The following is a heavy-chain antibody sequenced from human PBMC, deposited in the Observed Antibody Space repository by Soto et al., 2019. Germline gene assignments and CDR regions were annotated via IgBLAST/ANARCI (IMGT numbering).Heavy chain of an antibody. V-gene: IGHV6-1*01. J-gene: IGHJ3*02. CDR1: GDSVSSNSAA. CDR3: ARESPPTYYYGSGSYYKNAFDI. Sequence: PSQTLSLTCAISGDSVSSNSAAWNWIRQSPSRGLEWLGRTYYRSKWYNDYAVSVKSRITINPDTSKNQFSLQLNSVTPEDTAVYYCARESPPTYYYGSGSYYKNAFDIWGQGXMVTV. CDR2: TYYRSKWYN. D-gene: IGHD3-10*01.